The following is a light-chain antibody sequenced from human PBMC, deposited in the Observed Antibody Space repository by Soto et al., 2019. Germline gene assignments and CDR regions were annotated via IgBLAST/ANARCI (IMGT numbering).Light chain of an antibody. J-gene: IGKJ1*01. Sequence: NVLTQSPVTLSLYPRERATLSCRASQSVSSNLAWYQQKPGQAPRLLIHGGSTRATGISDRFSGSGSGTDFTFTISRLEPEDFAVYYCQLYRTFGQGTKVDNK. CDR3: QLYRT. CDR2: GGS. CDR1: QSVSSN. V-gene: IGKV3-20*01.